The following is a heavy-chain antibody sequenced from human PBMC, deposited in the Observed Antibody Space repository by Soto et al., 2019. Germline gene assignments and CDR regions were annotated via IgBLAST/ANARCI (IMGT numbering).Heavy chain of an antibody. CDR1: GCTFTSSA. CDR2: IVVGSGNT. J-gene: IGHJ4*02. D-gene: IGHD2-15*01. V-gene: IGHV1-58*01. CDR3: AAPYLDCSGGSCYGY. Sequence: SVKVSCKASGCTFTSSAVQWERQARGQRLEWIGWIVVGSGNTNYAQKFQERVTITRDMSTSTAYMELSSLRSEDTAVYYCAAPYLDCSGGSCYGYWGEGTLVTVCS.